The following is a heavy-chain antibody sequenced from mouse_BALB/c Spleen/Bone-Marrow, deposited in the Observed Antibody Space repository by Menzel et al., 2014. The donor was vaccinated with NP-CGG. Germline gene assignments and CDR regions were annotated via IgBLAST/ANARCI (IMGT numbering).Heavy chain of an antibody. CDR1: GFSLTSYG. CDR3: ARMDRSSYAMDY. CDR2: IWSGGST. D-gene: IGHD2-14*01. J-gene: IGHJ4*01. Sequence: VQLVESGPGLVQPSQSLSITCTVSGFSLTSYGVHWVRQSPGKGLEWLGMIWSGGSTDYNAAFKSRLSISKDNSKSQVFFKMNSLQPNDTAIYYCARMDRSSYAMDYWGQGTSVTVSS. V-gene: IGHV2-2*02.